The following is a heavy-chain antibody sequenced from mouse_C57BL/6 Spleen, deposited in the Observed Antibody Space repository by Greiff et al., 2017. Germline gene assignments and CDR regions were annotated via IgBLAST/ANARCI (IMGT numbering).Heavy chain of an antibody. CDR3: AIRATGTPPMDY. CDR1: GYTFTSYW. V-gene: IGHV1-74*01. J-gene: IGHJ4*01. CDR2: IHPSDRDT. Sequence: QVQLQQPGADLVKPGASVKVSCKASGYTFTSYWMHWVKQRPGQGLEWIGRIHPSDRDTNYNQKFKGKGTLTVDKSSSAAYMQLSSLTSEYSAFYDCAIRATGTPPMDYWGQGTSVTVSS. D-gene: IGHD4-1*01.